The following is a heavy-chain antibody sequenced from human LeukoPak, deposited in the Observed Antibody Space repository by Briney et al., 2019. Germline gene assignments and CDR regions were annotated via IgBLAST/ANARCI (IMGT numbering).Heavy chain of an antibody. D-gene: IGHD3-22*01. J-gene: IGHJ4*02. V-gene: IGHV3-23*01. CDR2: ISGSGGST. Sequence: GGSLRLSCAASGFTFSSYAMSWVRQAPGKGLEWVSAISGSGGSTYYADSVKGRFTISRDNSRNTLYLQMNSLRAEDTAVYYCARHPYYYDSSGYDWGQGTLVTVSS. CDR1: GFTFSSYA. CDR3: ARHPYYYDSSGYD.